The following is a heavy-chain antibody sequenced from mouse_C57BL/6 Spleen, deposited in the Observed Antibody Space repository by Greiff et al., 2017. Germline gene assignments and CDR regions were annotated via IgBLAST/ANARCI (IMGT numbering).Heavy chain of an antibody. CDR3: ARSNYYGSSPPGFAY. CDR2: INPYNGGT. V-gene: IGHV1-19*01. D-gene: IGHD1-1*01. CDR1: GYTFTDYY. J-gene: IGHJ3*01. Sequence: VQLVESGPVLVKPGASVKMSCKASGYTFTDYYMNWVKQSHGKSLEWIGVINPYNGGTSYNQKFKGKATLTVDKSSSTAYMELNSLTSEDSAVYYCARSNYYGSSPPGFAYWGQGTLVTVSA.